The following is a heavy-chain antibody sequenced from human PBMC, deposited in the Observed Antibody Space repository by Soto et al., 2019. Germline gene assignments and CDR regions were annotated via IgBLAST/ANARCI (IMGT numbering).Heavy chain of an antibody. Sequence: QLQLQESGPGLVKPSETLSLTCTVSGGSISSSSYYWGWIRQPPGKWLEWIGSIYDSGSTYYNQSLNSRVKISVDTSKNQSSLKLSSVTAADTAVDYCARHRVDYVDYSGEPNWFDPWWQGSLVTVSS. CDR3: ARHRVDYVDYSGEPNWFDP. CDR1: GGSISSSSYY. CDR2: IYDSGST. D-gene: IGHD4-17*01. J-gene: IGHJ5*02. V-gene: IGHV4-39*01.